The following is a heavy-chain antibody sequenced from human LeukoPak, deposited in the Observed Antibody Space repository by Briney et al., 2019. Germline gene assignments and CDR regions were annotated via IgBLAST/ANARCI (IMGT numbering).Heavy chain of an antibody. CDR1: GFTFSSYE. CDR2: ISHTGDIK. Sequence: GGSLRLSCAASGFTFSSYEMNWVRQAPGKGLEWASHISHTGDIKYADSVKGRFTISRDNSKNSQYLQMTSLRAEDTAVYYCARDIAITMVRGVIGYWGQGTLVTVSS. V-gene: IGHV3-48*03. CDR3: ARDIAITMVRGVIGY. D-gene: IGHD3-10*01. J-gene: IGHJ4*02.